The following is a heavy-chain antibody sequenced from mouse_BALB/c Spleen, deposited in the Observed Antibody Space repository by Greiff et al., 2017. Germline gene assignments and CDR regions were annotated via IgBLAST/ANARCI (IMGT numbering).Heavy chain of an antibody. CDR3: ARWDYCGYGWFAY. CDR1: GYAFTNYL. Sequence: QVQLQQSGAELVRPGTSVKVSCKASGYAFTNYLIEWVKQRPGQGLEWIGVINPGSGGTNYNEKFKGKATLTADKSSSTAYMQLSSLTSDDSAVYFCARWDYCGYGWFAYWGQGTLVTVSA. V-gene: IGHV1-54*01. CDR2: INPGSGGT. D-gene: IGHD1-2*01. J-gene: IGHJ3*01.